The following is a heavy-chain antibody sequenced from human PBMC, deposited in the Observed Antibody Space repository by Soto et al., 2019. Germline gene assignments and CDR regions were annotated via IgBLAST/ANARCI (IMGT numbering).Heavy chain of an antibody. Sequence: RASVKVSCKASGYTFTSYYMHWVRQAPGQGLEWMGIINPSGGSTSYAQKFQGRVTMTRDTSTSTVYMELSSLRSEDTAVYYCARDRFQGRDGYNSIDYWGQGTLVTSPQ. CDR1: GYTFTSYY. CDR3: ARDRFQGRDGYNSIDY. J-gene: IGHJ4*02. D-gene: IGHD5-12*01. V-gene: IGHV1-46*01. CDR2: INPSGGST.